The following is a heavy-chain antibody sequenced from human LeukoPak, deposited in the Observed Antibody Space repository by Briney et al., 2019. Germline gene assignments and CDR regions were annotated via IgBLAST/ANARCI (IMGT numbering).Heavy chain of an antibody. J-gene: IGHJ4*02. CDR3: ARLPALDNFDF. CDR2: IFHSGST. CDR1: GGSISSSSYY. Sequence: SETLSLTCTVSGGSISSSSYYWGWIRQPPGKGLEWIGSIFHSGSTYYNPSLKSRVTISVDTSKNQFSLKLSSVTAADTAVYYCARLPALDNFDFWGQGTLVTVSS. D-gene: IGHD1-1*01. V-gene: IGHV4-39*01.